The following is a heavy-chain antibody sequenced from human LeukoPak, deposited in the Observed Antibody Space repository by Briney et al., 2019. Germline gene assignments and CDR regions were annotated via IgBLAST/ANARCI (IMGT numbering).Heavy chain of an antibody. D-gene: IGHD5-12*01. CDR1: GFTFSSYA. J-gene: IGHJ4*02. Sequence: GGSLRLSCAASGFTFSSYAMHWVRQAPGKGLEWVAVISYDGSNKYYADSVKGRFTISRDNSKNTLYLQMNSLRAEDTAVYYCARDGIVATIAYWGQGTLVTVSS. V-gene: IGHV3-30-3*01. CDR2: ISYDGSNK. CDR3: ARDGIVATIAY.